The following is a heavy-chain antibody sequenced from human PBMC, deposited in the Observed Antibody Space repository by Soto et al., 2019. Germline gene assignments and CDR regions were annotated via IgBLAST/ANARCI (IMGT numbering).Heavy chain of an antibody. CDR1: GYTFTGYY. CDR3: TRDRLTLTTSLIFDY. D-gene: IGHD4-4*01. J-gene: IGHJ4*02. CDR2: INPNSGGT. Sequence: ASVKVSCKASGYTFTGYYMHWVRQAPGQGLEWMGWINPNSGGTNYAQKFQGWVTMTRDTSTSTVYMELRDLRSDDTAVYYCTRDRLTLTTSLIFDYWGQGTLVTVSS. V-gene: IGHV1-2*04.